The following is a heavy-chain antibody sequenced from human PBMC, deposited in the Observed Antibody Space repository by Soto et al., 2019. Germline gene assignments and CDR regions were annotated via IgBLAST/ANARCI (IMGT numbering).Heavy chain of an antibody. CDR3: AKDPSPQPIPAVTPGWFDP. CDR2: IYFTGKA. D-gene: IGHD4-4*01. Sequence: SDTLSLTCTVSGDSIRDGGYYWAWIRQRPGQGLEWMGYIYFTGKANYNPSLENRLTMSVDMSRRQLYLRLTSVTAADTAVYFCAKDPSPQPIPAVTPGWFDPWGQGIAVTVSS. V-gene: IGHV4-31*03. CDR1: GDSIRDGGYY. J-gene: IGHJ5*02.